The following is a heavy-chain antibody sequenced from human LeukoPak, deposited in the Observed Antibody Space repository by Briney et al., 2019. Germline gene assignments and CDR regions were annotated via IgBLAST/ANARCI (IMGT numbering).Heavy chain of an antibody. CDR1: GYTFTGYY. V-gene: IGHV1-8*03. J-gene: IGHJ3*02. Sequence: ASVKVSCKASGYTFTGYYMHWVRQAPGQGLEWMGWMNPNSGNTGYAQKFQGRVTITRNTSISTAYMELSSLRSEDTAVYYCARGQGTQWFGELFHTGDAFDIWGQGTMVTVSS. CDR3: ARGQGTQWFGELFHTGDAFDI. D-gene: IGHD3-10*01. CDR2: MNPNSGNT.